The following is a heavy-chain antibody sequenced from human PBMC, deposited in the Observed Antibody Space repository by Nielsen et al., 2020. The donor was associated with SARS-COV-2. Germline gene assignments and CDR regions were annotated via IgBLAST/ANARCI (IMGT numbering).Heavy chain of an antibody. D-gene: IGHD6-13*01. V-gene: IGHV5-10-1*01. CDR1: GYSFTSYS. CDR2: IDPSDSYT. CDR3: ARHVGAGIAAAGVDY. Sequence: GESLKISCKGSGYSFTSYSISWVRQMPGKGLEWMGRIDPSDSYTNYSPSFQGHVTISADKSISTAYLQWSSLKASDTAMYYCARHVGAGIAAAGVDYWGQGTLVTVSS. J-gene: IGHJ4*02.